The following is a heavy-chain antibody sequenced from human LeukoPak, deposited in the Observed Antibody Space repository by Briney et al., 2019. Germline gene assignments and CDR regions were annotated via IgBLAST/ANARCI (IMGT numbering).Heavy chain of an antibody. J-gene: IGHJ5*02. D-gene: IGHD3-10*01. CDR1: GYTFTSYG. Sequence: GASVKVSCKASGYTFTSYGISRVRQAPGQGLEWMGWISAYNGNTNYAQKLQGRVTMTTDTSTSTAYMELRSLRSDDTAVYYCARDQSRDYYGSGSSPLDPWGQGTLVTVSS. CDR3: ARDQSRDYYGSGSSPLDP. CDR2: ISAYNGNT. V-gene: IGHV1-18*01.